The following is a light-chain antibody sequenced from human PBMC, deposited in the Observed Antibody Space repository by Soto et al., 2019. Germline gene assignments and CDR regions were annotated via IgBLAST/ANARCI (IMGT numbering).Light chain of an antibody. CDR2: DAS. CDR1: QSVSSW. V-gene: IGKV1-5*01. J-gene: IGKJ2*01. CDR3: QQSYSTPRT. Sequence: DIQMTQSPSTLSASVGDRVTLTCRASQSVSSWLAWYQQKPGKAPKLLIYDASSVESGVPSRFSGSGSGTEFTLPISSLQPDDFASYYCQQSYSTPRTFGQGTKLEIK.